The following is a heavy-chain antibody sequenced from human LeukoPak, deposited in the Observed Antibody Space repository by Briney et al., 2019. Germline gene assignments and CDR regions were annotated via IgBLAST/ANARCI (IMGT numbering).Heavy chain of an antibody. D-gene: IGHD7-27*01. J-gene: IGHJ3*02. Sequence: SETLSLTCTVSGGSISSGDYYWSWIRQPPGKRLEWIGYIYYSGSTYYNPSLKSRVTISVDTSKNQFSLKLSSVTAADTAVYYCARDFWGSSTTRGINAFDIWGQGTMVTVSS. CDR1: GGSISSGDYY. V-gene: IGHV4-30-4*08. CDR2: IYYSGST. CDR3: ARDFWGSSTTRGINAFDI.